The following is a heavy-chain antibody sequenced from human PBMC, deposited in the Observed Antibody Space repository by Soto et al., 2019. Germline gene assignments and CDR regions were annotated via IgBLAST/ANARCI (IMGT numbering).Heavy chain of an antibody. CDR2: IGPRRGDT. CDR3: GRGRSGDIVVFY. CDR1: GYTFTGHY. D-gene: IGHD5-12*01. J-gene: IGHJ4*02. V-gene: IGHV1-2*02. Sequence: QVQLVQSGAEVKKSGASVKVSCKASGYTFTGHYIHWVRQAPGQGPEWVGEIGPRRGDTRYAQKFQGRVTMTVDTSITTVYMELNNLSPDDTAVYFCGRGRSGDIVVFYWGEGTLVTVYS.